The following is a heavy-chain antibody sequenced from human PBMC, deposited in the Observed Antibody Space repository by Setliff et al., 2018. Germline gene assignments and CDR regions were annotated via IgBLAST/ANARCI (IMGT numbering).Heavy chain of an antibody. CDR3: ARSFSRREKFLLDY. CDR2: IIHSGST. CDR1: GGSFSGYY. V-gene: IGHV4-34*12. J-gene: IGHJ4*02. Sequence: PSGSLCLSCAVSGGSFSGYYWSWIRQPPGKGLEWIGEIIHSGSTNYNPSLKSRVTISMDTSKNQVSLKVSSVTAADTAVYYCARSFSRREKFLLDYWGQGALVTVSS.